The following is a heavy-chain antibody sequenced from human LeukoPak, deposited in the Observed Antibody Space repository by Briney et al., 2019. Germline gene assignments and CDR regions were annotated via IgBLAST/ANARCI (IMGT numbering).Heavy chain of an antibody. D-gene: IGHD5-18*01. J-gene: IGHJ3*02. CDR1: GFTFSSYE. V-gene: IGHV3-48*03. CDR3: ARGAYSYPLNAFDI. Sequence: GGSLRLSCAASGFTFSSYEMNWVRQAPGKGLEWVSYISSSGSTIYYADSVKGRFTISRDNAKNSLYLQMSSLRAEDTAVYYCARGAYSYPLNAFDIWGQGTMVIVSS. CDR2: ISSSGSTI.